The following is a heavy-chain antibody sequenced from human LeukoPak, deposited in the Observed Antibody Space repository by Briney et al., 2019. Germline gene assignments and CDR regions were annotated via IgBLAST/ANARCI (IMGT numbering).Heavy chain of an antibody. CDR2: ISSSRSTI. CDR1: GFTFSDYY. V-gene: IGHV3-11*01. CDR3: ARAGYSSSWYESPYYYYGMDV. D-gene: IGHD6-13*01. J-gene: IGHJ6*02. Sequence: GGALRLSSAASGFTFSDYYMSWIRQAPGKGREWVSYISSSRSTIYYADSVKGRFTSSRDNAKNSLYLQMNSLRAEDTAVYYCARAGYSSSWYESPYYYYGMDVWGQGTTVTVSS.